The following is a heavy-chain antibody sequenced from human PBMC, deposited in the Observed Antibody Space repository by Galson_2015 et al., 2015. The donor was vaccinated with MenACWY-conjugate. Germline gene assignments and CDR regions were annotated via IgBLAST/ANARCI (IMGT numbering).Heavy chain of an antibody. J-gene: IGHJ4*02. CDR2: ISSTSTYI. V-gene: IGHV3-21*01. CDR3: ARSPVYYDSSGYYYFDY. Sequence: SLRLSCAASGFTFTSYSMNWVRQAPGKGLEWVSSISSTSTYIYYADSVKGRFTISRDNAKKSLYLQMNSLRAEDTAVYYCARSPVYYDSSGYYYFDYWGRGTLVTGSS. D-gene: IGHD3-22*01. CDR1: GFTFTSYS.